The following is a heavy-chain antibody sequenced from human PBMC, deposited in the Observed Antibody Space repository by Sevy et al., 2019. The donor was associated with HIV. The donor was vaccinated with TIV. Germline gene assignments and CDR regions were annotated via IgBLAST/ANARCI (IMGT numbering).Heavy chain of an antibody. V-gene: IGHV4-39*01. CDR3: AKIYDY. Sequence: SETLSLTCSVSGGSISKIGNYWSWVRQPPGERLEWLGDIFHTGKTNYNPSLKSRVTISLDTSKNQFSLKLSSVTAADTAVYYCAKIYDYWGPRALVTVSS. CDR2: IFHTGKT. D-gene: IGHD3-3*01. CDR1: GGSISKIGNY. J-gene: IGHJ4*02.